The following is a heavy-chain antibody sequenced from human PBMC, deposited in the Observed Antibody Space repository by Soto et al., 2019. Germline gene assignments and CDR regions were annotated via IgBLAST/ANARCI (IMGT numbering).Heavy chain of an antibody. CDR2: INPNSGGT. CDR1: GYTFTGYY. Sequence: ASVKVSCKASGYTFTGYYMHWVRQAPGQGLEWMGWINPNSGGTNYAQKFQDRVTMTRDTSISTAYMELSRLRSDDTAVYYCARGLLWFYGMDVWGQGTTVTVSS. V-gene: IGHV1-2*02. CDR3: ARGLLWFYGMDV. D-gene: IGHD3-10*01. J-gene: IGHJ6*02.